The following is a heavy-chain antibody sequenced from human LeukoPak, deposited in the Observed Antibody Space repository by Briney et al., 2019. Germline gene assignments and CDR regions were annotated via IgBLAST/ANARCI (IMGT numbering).Heavy chain of an antibody. Sequence: SCEASGYTFTSYAMSWVRQAPGKGLEWVSAISGSGGSTYYADSVKGRFTISRDNSKNTLYLQMNSLRAEDTAVYYCAKDWDYGDYQTPALDYWGQGTLVTVSS. J-gene: IGHJ4*02. CDR2: ISGSGGST. CDR3: AKDWDYGDYQTPALDY. CDR1: GYTFTSYA. D-gene: IGHD4-17*01. V-gene: IGHV3-23*01.